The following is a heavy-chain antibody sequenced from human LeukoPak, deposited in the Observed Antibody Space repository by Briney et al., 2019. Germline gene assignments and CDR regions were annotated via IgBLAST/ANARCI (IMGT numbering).Heavy chain of an antibody. V-gene: IGHV1-46*01. J-gene: IGHJ4*02. CDR2: INPSGGST. CDR3: ARDSSFRSTSRYPDY. D-gene: IGHD2-2*01. Sequence: ASVKVSCKASGYTLTSYYMHWVRQAPRQGLEWMGIINPSGGSTTYAQKFQGRVTMTRDTSTSTVYMELSSLRSEDTAVYYCARDSSFRSTSRYPDYWGQGTLVTVSS. CDR1: GYTLTSYY.